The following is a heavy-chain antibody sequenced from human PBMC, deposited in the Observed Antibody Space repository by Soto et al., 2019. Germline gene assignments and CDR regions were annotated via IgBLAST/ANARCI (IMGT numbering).Heavy chain of an antibody. Sequence: KTSETLSLTCTVSGGSISSGGYYWSWIRQHPGKGLEWIGYIYYSGSTYYNPSLKSRVTVSVDTSKNQFSLKLSSVTAADTAVYYCARVKTGTTNINYYYYYGMDVWGQGTTVTVSS. CDR3: ARVKTGTTNINYYYYYGMDV. CDR1: GGSISSGGYY. V-gene: IGHV4-31*03. CDR2: IYYSGST. D-gene: IGHD1-1*01. J-gene: IGHJ6*02.